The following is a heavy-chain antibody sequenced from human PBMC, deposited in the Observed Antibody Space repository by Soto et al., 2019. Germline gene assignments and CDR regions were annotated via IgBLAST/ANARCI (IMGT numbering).Heavy chain of an antibody. V-gene: IGHV4-30-4*01. CDR1: GGSISSADHY. D-gene: IGHD5-18*01. Sequence: SETLSLTCSVSGGSISSADHYWGWIRQPPGKGLEWIGYIYYSGTTYYNPSLKSRVTISVDTSMNQFSLKVSSVTAADTAVYYCARALIQLWPHYYYGMDVWGQGTTVTVSS. J-gene: IGHJ6*02. CDR2: IYYSGTT. CDR3: ARALIQLWPHYYYGMDV.